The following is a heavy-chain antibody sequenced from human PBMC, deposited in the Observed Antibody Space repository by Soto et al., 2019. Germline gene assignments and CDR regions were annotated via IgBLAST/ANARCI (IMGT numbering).Heavy chain of an antibody. CDR2: ISYDGSNK. J-gene: IGHJ5*02. D-gene: IGHD5-18*01. CDR3: ARDHTAMVTGSFDP. Sequence: QVQLVESGGGVVQPGRSLRLSCAASGFTFSSYAMHWVRQAPGKGLEWVAVISYDGSNKYYADSVKGRFTISRDNSKNTLYLQMNSLRAEYTAVYYCARDHTAMVTGSFDPWGQGTLVTVSS. V-gene: IGHV3-30-3*01. CDR1: GFTFSSYA.